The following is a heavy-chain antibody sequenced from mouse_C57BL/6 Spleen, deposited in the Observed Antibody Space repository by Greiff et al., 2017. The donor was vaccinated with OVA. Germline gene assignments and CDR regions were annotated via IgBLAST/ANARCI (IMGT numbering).Heavy chain of an antibody. CDR2: ISSGSSTI. J-gene: IGHJ1*03. CDR1: GFTFSDYG. V-gene: IGHV5-17*01. D-gene: IGHD2-5*01. CDR3: ARAYYSNYGYIDV. Sequence: EVMLVESGGGLVKPGGSLKLSCAASGFTFSDYGMHWVRQAPEKGLEWVAYISSGSSTIYYADTVKGRFTFSRDNAKNTLFLQMTSLRSEDTAMYYCARAYYSNYGYIDVWGTGTTVTVSS.